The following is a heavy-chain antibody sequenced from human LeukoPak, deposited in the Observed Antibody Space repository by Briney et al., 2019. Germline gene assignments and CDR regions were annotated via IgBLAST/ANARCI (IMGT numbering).Heavy chain of an antibody. D-gene: IGHD1-26*01. Sequence: GGSLRLSCAVSGFTVSSIYMSWVRQAPGKGLEWVSSIYSDGNTYYADSVKGRFTISRDSSRNTLYLQMNSLRVEDSAVYYCAKGQEWELPLDYWGQGTLVTVSS. CDR2: IYSDGNT. J-gene: IGHJ4*02. CDR1: GFTVSSIY. V-gene: IGHV3-53*01. CDR3: AKGQEWELPLDY.